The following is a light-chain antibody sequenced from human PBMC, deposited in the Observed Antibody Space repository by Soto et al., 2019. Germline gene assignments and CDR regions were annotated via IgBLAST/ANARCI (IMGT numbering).Light chain of an antibody. V-gene: IGLV2-14*01. CDR3: GSYTTSSSYV. J-gene: IGLJ1*01. CDR2: DVT. Sequence: QSVLTQPASVSGSPGQSITISCTGTSSDVGGYIYVSWYQQHPGKALKLMIYDVTSRPSGVSYRFSGSKSGNTASLTISGLQAEDEADYYCGSYTTSSSYVFGTGTKVTV. CDR1: SSDVGGYIY.